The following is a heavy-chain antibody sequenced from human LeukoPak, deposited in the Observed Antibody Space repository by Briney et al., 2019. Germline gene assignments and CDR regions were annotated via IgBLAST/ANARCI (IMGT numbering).Heavy chain of an antibody. CDR3: AREGSSSWFDY. V-gene: IGHV3-53*04. Sequence: GGSLRLSCAASGFTVSSNYMSWVRQAPGKGLEWVSVIYSGGSTYYADSVKGRFTISGHNSKNTLYLQMNSLRAEDTAVYYCAREGSSSWFDYWGQGTLVTVSS. D-gene: IGHD6-13*01. CDR2: IYSGGST. J-gene: IGHJ4*02. CDR1: GFTVSSNY.